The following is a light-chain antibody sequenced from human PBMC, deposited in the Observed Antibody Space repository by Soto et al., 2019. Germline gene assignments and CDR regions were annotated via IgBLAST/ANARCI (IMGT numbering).Light chain of an antibody. CDR3: QQYSSMLS. CDR1: HDVSWN. CDR2: DAS. Sequence: DIQMTQSPSSLSASVGDRVTIACQSSHDVSWNLNWFQQKPGEAPKLLIYDASNLVRGVPSRFSGSGSGTDFTLTISSLQPEAVPTYYCQQYSSMLSFGRGTEVDLK. J-gene: IGKJ4*01. V-gene: IGKV1-33*01.